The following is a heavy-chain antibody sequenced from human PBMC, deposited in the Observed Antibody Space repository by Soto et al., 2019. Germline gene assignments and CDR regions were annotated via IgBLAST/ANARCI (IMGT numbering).Heavy chain of an antibody. CDR1: GFPFSTYW. CDR3: ASQGLYYYGLDV. Sequence: GSLRLSCAASGFPFSTYWMHWVRQAPGKGPVWVSRINNDGSTTRYADSVKGRFTISRDNAKNTLYLQMNSLRAEDTAVYYCASQGLYYYGLDVWGQGTTVTVSS. J-gene: IGHJ6*02. V-gene: IGHV3-74*01. CDR2: INNDGSTT.